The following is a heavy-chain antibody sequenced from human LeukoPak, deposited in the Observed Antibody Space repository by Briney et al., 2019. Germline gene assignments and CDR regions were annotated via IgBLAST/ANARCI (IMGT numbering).Heavy chain of an antibody. CDR3: ARDGYYDSRGYGAFDI. CDR2: ISGGGGST. Sequence: GGSLRLSCAASGFTFSSYAMSWVRQAPGKGLEWVSAISGGGGSTYYADSVKGRFTISRDNAKNSLYLQMNSLRAEDTAVYYCARDGYYDSRGYGAFDIWGQGTMVTVSS. CDR1: GFTFSSYA. V-gene: IGHV3-23*01. J-gene: IGHJ3*02. D-gene: IGHD3-22*01.